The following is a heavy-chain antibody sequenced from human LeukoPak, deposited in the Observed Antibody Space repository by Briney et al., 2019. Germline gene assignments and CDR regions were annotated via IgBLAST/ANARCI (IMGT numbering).Heavy chain of an antibody. J-gene: IGHJ4*02. CDR1: GFTFSSYG. CDR3: VRGVTYVDY. CDR2: IWYDGNSK. Sequence: GGSLRLSCAASGFTFSSYGMHWVRQAPGKGLEWVAVIWYDGNSKYYADSVKGRFTISRDNSKNTLYLQMNSLRVDDTAVYYCVRGVTYVDYWGQGTLVTVSS. V-gene: IGHV3-33*01. D-gene: IGHD3-10*01.